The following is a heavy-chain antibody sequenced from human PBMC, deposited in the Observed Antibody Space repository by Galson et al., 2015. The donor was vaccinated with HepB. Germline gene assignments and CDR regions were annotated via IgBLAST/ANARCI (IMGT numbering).Heavy chain of an antibody. J-gene: IGHJ6*02. CDR3: AKDSHQRASDNCYSGYYGMDV. CDR1: GFNFITYG. V-gene: IGHV3-30*18. Sequence: SLRLSCAASGFNFITYGVHWVRQAPGKGLDWVAVISYDGSKKSYADSVKDRFTISRDNSKNTLYLEMSSLSAEDTAVYYCAKDSHQRASDNCYSGYYGMDVWGQGTTVTVSS. D-gene: IGHD2-21*02. CDR2: ISYDGSKK.